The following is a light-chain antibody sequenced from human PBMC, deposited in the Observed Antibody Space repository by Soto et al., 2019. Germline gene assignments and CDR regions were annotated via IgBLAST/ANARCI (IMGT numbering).Light chain of an antibody. J-gene: IGKJ5*01. Sequence: EIVLTQSPGTLSFSPGERATLSCRASQSVSSRYLGWYQQRPGQAPRLLIYGASSRATGIPARFSGSGSETDFTLTISSLEREDFGVYYCLHRMNWPLTFGQGTRLEIK. CDR1: QSVSSRY. CDR2: GAS. CDR3: LHRMNWPLT. V-gene: IGKV3D-20*02.